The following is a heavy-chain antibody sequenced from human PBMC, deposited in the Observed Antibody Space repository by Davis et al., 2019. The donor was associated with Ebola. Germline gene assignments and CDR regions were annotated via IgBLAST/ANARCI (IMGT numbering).Heavy chain of an antibody. J-gene: IGHJ5*02. V-gene: IGHV4-4*07. CDR3: ASGIAAAGNWFDP. Sequence: PSETLSPTCPLSGGSISSYYWSWIRQPAGKGLEWIGRIYTSGSTNYNPSLKSPVTMSVDTSKNQFSLKLSSVTAADTAVYYCASGIAAAGNWFDPWGQGTLVTVSS. CDR1: GGSISSYY. D-gene: IGHD6-13*01. CDR2: IYTSGST.